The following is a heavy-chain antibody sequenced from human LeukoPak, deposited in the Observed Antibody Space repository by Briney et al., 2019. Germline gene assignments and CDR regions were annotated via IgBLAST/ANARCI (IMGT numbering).Heavy chain of an antibody. CDR3: ARGIDGYNYGAPLDY. D-gene: IGHD5-18*01. CDR2: IIPILGIA. CDR1: GGTFSSYA. V-gene: IGHV1-69*04. J-gene: IGHJ4*02. Sequence: ASVKVSCKASGGTFSSYAISWVRQAPGQGLEWMGRIIPILGIANYAQKFQGRVTITADKSTSTAYMELSSLRSEDTAVYYCARGIDGYNYGAPLDYWGQGTLVTVSS.